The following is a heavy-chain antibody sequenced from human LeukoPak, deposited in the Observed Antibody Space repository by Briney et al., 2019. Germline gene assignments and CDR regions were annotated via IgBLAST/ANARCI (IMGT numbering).Heavy chain of an antibody. J-gene: IGHJ6*02. Sequence: GGSLRLSCAASGFTFSSYGMHWVRQAPGKGLEWVAVIWYDGSNKYYADSVKGRFTISRDNSKNTLYLQMNSLRAEDTAVYYCARDYYCSSTSCYVWAWDYYYGMDVWGQGTTVTVSS. V-gene: IGHV3-33*01. CDR2: IWYDGSNK. CDR1: GFTFSSYG. D-gene: IGHD2-2*01. CDR3: ARDYYCSSTSCYVWAWDYYYGMDV.